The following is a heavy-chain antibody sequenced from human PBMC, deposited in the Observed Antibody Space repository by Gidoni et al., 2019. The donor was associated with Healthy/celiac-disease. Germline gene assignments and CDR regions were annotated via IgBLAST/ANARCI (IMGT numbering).Heavy chain of an antibody. J-gene: IGHJ6*02. Sequence: QVQLVESGGGVVQPGRSLRLSCAASGFTFSSYGMHWVRQAPGKGLEWVAVIWYDGSNKYYADSVKGRFTISRDNSKNTLYLQMNSLRAEDTAVYYCARENWNYFSYYGMDVWGQGTTVTVSS. CDR1: GFTFSSYG. V-gene: IGHV3-33*01. D-gene: IGHD1-7*01. CDR3: ARENWNYFSYYGMDV. CDR2: IWYDGSNK.